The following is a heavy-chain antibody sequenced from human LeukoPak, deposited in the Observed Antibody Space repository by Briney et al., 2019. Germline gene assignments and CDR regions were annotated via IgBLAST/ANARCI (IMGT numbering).Heavy chain of an antibody. J-gene: IGHJ4*02. Sequence: PGGSLRLSCAASGFTFSSYSMNWVRQAPGKGLEWVSYISSSSSTIYYADSVKGRFTISRDNAKNSLYLQMNSLRAEDTAVYYCVRDLGSLGGSYDYWGQGTLVTVSS. D-gene: IGHD1-26*01. CDR3: VRDLGSLGGSYDY. CDR2: ISSSSSTI. V-gene: IGHV3-48*04. CDR1: GFTFSSYS.